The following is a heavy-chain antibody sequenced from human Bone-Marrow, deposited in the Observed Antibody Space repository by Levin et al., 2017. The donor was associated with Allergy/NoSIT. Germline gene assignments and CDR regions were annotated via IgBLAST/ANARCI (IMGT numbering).Heavy chain of an antibody. CDR2: ISYDGSNK. D-gene: IGHD2-15*01. V-gene: IGHV3-30*18. CDR1: GFTFSSYG. J-gene: IGHJ4*02. Sequence: QSGGSLRLSCAASGFTFSSYGMHWVRQAPGKGLEWVAVISYDGSNKYYADSVKGRFTISRDNSKNTLYLQMNSLRAEDTAVYYCAKTLGEKYCSGGSCPSYWGQGTLVTVSS. CDR3: AKTLGEKYCSGGSCPSY.